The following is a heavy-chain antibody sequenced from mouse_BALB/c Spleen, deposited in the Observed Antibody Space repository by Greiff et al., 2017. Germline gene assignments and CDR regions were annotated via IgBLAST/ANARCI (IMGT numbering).Heavy chain of an antibody. D-gene: IGHD2-1*01. CDR3: ARRENYGNSWFAY. J-gene: IGHJ3*01. CDR2: INSNGGST. Sequence: DVKLVESGGGLVQPGGSLKLSCAASGFTFSSYGMSWVRQTPDKRLELVATINSNGGSTYYPDSVKGRFTISRDNAKNTLYLQMSSLKSEDTAMYYCARRENYGNSWFAYGGQGTLVTVSA. V-gene: IGHV5-6-3*01. CDR1: GFTFSSYG.